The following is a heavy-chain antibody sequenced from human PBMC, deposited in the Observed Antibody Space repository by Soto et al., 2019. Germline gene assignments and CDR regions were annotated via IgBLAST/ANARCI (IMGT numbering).Heavy chain of an antibody. D-gene: IGHD3-10*01. CDR3: AHRLLGFGEPIFDY. J-gene: IGHJ4*02. Sequence: QITLKESGPTLVKPTQTLTLTCTFSGFSLSTSGVGVGWIRQPPGKALEWLALIYWDDDKRYSPSLKSRLTTTKDTSKNQGVLTMTNMDPVDTATYYCAHRLLGFGEPIFDYWGQGTLVTVSS. CDR1: GFSLSTSGVG. V-gene: IGHV2-5*02. CDR2: IYWDDDK.